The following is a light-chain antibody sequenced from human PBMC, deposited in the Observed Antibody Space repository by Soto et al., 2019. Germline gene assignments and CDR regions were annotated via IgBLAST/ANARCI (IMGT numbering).Light chain of an antibody. CDR1: QNLLHSNGDNY. Sequence: EIVLTQSPLSLPVTLGEPASISCRSSQNLLHSNGDNYLNWYLQKPGQSPQLLIYLGSNRASGVTDRLSGSGSGTDFTLTINRVEAEDVGLYFCAQGLATPFTFGGGTKVEIK. CDR2: LGS. J-gene: IGKJ4*01. CDR3: AQGLATPFT. V-gene: IGKV2-28*01.